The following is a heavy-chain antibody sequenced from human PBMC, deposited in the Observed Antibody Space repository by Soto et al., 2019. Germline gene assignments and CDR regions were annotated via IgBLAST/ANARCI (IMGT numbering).Heavy chain of an antibody. J-gene: IGHJ6*02. CDR2: IWYDGSNK. D-gene: IGHD2-15*01. V-gene: IGHV3-33*01. CDR1: GFTFSSYG. CDR3: ARDQVKVVVVAATQNYYYGMDV. Sequence: VPLVESGGGVVQPGRSLRLSCAASGFTFSSYGMHWVRQAPGKGLEWVAVIWYDGSNKYYADSVKGRFTISRDNSKNTLYLQMNSLRAEDTAVYYCARDQVKVVVVAATQNYYYGMDVWGQGTTVTVSS.